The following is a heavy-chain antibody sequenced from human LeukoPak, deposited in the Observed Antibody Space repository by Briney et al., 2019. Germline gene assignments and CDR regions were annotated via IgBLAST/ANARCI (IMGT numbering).Heavy chain of an antibody. CDR1: GGTFSSYT. V-gene: IGHV1-69*13. J-gene: IGHJ4*02. CDR3: CHLHYYDSSGYPY. CDR2: TIPIFGTA. Sequence: SVKVSCKASGGTFSSYTISWVRQAPGQGLEWMGGTIPIFGTANYAQKFQGRVTITADESTSTAYMELSSLRSEDTAVYYCCHLHYYDSSGYPYWGQGTLVTVSS. D-gene: IGHD3-22*01.